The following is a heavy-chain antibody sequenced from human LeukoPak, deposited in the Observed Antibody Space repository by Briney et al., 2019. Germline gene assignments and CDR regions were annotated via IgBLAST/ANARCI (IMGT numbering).Heavy chain of an antibody. Sequence: ASVKVSCKASGYTFTCYGISWVRQAPGQGLEWMGWIIPIFGTANYAQKFQGRVTITADESTSTAYMELSSLRSEDTAVYYCARARGRYCTNGVCYWPYFDYWGQGTLVTVSS. V-gene: IGHV1-69*13. J-gene: IGHJ4*02. D-gene: IGHD2-8*01. CDR2: IIPIFGTA. CDR1: GYTFTCYG. CDR3: ARARGRYCTNGVCYWPYFDY.